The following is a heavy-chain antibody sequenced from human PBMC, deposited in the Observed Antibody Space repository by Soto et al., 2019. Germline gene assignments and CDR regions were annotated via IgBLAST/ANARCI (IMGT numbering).Heavy chain of an antibody. V-gene: IGHV4-39*01. D-gene: IGHD6-19*01. CDR1: GGSVTSSDYQ. Sequence: KPSETLSLTCSVSGGSVTSSDYQWGWIRQPPGKGLEWIGTIYYIGTTYYNPSLKSRVAISVESSQNQFSLELNSVTAADTALYYCARHYSSGWYYYFDYWGQGILVTVS. CDR2: IYYIGTT. J-gene: IGHJ4*02. CDR3: ARHYSSGWYYYFDY.